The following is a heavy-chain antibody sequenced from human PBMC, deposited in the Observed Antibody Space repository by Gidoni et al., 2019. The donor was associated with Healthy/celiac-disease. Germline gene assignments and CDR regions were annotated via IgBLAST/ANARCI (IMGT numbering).Heavy chain of an antibody. D-gene: IGHD6-19*01. CDR3: ASDSAYTSGWPGCFDP. J-gene: IGHJ5*02. CDR1: GFTFSVYS. Sequence: EVQLVESGGGLVQPGGSLILSGEASGFTFSVYSMNWVRKSPGKGREWVSYISSSSSTIYYADSVKGRLPISRDNAKNSLYLQMNSLRDEATAVFYCASDSAYTSGWPGCFDPWGQGPLVTVSS. V-gene: IGHV3-48*02. CDR2: ISSSSSTI.